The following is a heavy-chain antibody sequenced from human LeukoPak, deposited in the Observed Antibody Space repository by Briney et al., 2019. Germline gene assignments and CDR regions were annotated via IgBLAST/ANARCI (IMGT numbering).Heavy chain of an antibody. CDR2: ISGSGGST. J-gene: IGHJ4*02. CDR1: GFTFSSYA. Sequence: SGGSLRLSCAASGFTFSSYAMGWVRQAPGKGLEGVSPISGSGGSTYYADSVKGRFTVSRDNSKNTEYLQMNSLRAEDTAIYYCAKDDDDGDHVVVDHWGQGTLVTVSS. V-gene: IGHV3-23*01. D-gene: IGHD4-17*01. CDR3: AKDDDDGDHVVVDH.